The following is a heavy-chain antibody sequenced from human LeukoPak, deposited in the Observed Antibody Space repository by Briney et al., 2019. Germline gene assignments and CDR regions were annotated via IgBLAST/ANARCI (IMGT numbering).Heavy chain of an antibody. Sequence: GGSLTLSCAASGFTFSDFDMNWVRQPAGKGPEWVSHISHSGISTYYADSVKGRFTVSRDNSKNTLYLQMNSLRAEDTALYYCAKQVAVAGIDYWGQGTLVTVSA. CDR2: ISHSGIST. V-gene: IGHV3-23*01. CDR3: AKQVAVAGIDY. D-gene: IGHD6-19*01. CDR1: GFTFSDFD. J-gene: IGHJ4*02.